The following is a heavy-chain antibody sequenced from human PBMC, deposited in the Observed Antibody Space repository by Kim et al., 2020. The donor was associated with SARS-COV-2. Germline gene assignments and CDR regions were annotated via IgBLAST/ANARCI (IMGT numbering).Heavy chain of an antibody. D-gene: IGHD3-10*01. CDR2: ISGDGGST. J-gene: IGHJ6*02. CDR3: AKDSVTMVRGVIITAWEYGMDV. V-gene: IGHV3-43*02. CDR1: GFTFDDYA. Sequence: GGSLRLSCAASGFTFDDYAMHWVRQAPGKGLEWVSLISGDGGSTYYADSVKGRFTISRDNSKNSLYLQMNSLRTEDTALYYCAKDSVTMVRGVIITAWEYGMDVWGQGTTVTVSS.